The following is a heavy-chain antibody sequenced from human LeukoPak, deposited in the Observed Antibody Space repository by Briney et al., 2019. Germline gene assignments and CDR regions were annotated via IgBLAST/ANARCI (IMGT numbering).Heavy chain of an antibody. CDR1: GFTFSSYA. J-gene: IGHJ4*02. D-gene: IGHD4-4*01. CDR2: IWYDGSNK. V-gene: IGHV3-33*08. Sequence: GGSLRLSCAASGFTFSSYAMSWVRQAPGKGLEWVAVIWYDGSNKYYADSVKGRFTISRDNSKNTLYLQMNSLRAEDTALYYCARKPLSYSNYEVDYWGQGTLVTVSS. CDR3: ARKPLSYSNYEVDY.